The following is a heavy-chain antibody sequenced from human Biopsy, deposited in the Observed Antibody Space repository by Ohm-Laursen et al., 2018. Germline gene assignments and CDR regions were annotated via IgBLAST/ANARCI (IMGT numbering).Heavy chain of an antibody. J-gene: IGHJ1*01. Sequence: ASVKVSCKAPGGTFSNYGVNWVRQAPGQGLEWLGGNIPILGTGDYAQKFQDRATVAADTSTSTATMELRSLRSDDTAVYYCATKLTGYFHHWGQGTLVIVSS. CDR1: GGTFSNYG. CDR2: NIPILGTG. CDR3: ATKLTGYFHH. V-gene: IGHV1-69*06. D-gene: IGHD3-9*01.